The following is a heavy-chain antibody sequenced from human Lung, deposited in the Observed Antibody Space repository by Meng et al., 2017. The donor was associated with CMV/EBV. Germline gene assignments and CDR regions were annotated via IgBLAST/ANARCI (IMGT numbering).Heavy chain of an antibody. CDR1: GFSFSSFE. V-gene: IGHV3-48*03. CDR3: ARKFSSSVLY. CDR2: ISSGGTTI. Sequence: SCEVSGFSFSSFEMNWVRQAPGKGLEWIAHISSGGTTINYADSVKGRFTISRDNANNSLFLQMNSLRVEDTAVYYCARKFSSSVLYLGQGTLVTVSS. D-gene: IGHD6-6*01. J-gene: IGHJ4*02.